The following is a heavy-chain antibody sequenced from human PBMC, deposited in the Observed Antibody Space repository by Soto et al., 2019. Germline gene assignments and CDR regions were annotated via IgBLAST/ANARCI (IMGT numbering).Heavy chain of an antibody. CDR3: AKDGGYSYGYSPRYYYGMDV. CDR1: GFTFSSYA. D-gene: IGHD5-18*01. Sequence: GESLKISCAASGFTFSSYAMSWVRQAPGKGLEWVSAISGSGGSTYYADSVKGRFTISRDNSKNTLYLQMNSLRAEDTAVYYCAKDGGYSYGYSPRYYYGMDVWGQGTTVTVSS. V-gene: IGHV3-23*01. CDR2: ISGSGGST. J-gene: IGHJ6*02.